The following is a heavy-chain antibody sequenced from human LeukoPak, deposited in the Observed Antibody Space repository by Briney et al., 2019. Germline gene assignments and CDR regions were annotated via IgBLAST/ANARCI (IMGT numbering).Heavy chain of an antibody. Sequence: QPGGSLRLSCAASGFTFSSYWMSWVRQAPGKGLEWVANIKQDGSEKYYVDSVKGRFTISRDNAKNPLYLQMNSLRAEDTAVYYCASLSYYDSSGYYYGGWGQGTLVTVSS. D-gene: IGHD3-22*01. CDR1: GFTFSSYW. J-gene: IGHJ4*02. V-gene: IGHV3-7*01. CDR2: IKQDGSEK. CDR3: ASLSYYDSSGYYYGG.